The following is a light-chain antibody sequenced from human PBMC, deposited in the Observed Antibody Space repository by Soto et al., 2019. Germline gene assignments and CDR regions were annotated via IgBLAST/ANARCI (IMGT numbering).Light chain of an antibody. CDR3: SSYTNINTRACV. Sequence: QSALTQPASVSGSPGQSITISCTGTSGDIGSYNRVSWYQQHPGKAPKLIIYEVTDRPSGVSNRFSGSKSGNTASLTISGLQAEDEAEYYCSSYTNINTRACVFATGTQLTV. CDR1: SGDIGSYNR. CDR2: EVT. J-gene: IGLJ1*01. V-gene: IGLV2-14*01.